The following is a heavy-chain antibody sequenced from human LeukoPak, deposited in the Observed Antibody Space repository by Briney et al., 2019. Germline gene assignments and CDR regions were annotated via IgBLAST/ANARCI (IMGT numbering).Heavy chain of an antibody. CDR3: ARPYDTRGYFPDY. Sequence: GRSLRLSCAASGFTFSSYAMNWVRQAPGKGLEWVSSISRGSDHIFYADSMKGRFTISRDNAKNSLYLQMNSLGAEDTAVYYCARPYDTRGYFPDYWGQGTLVTVSS. CDR1: GFTFSSYA. CDR2: ISRGSDHI. J-gene: IGHJ4*02. V-gene: IGHV3-21*01. D-gene: IGHD3-22*01.